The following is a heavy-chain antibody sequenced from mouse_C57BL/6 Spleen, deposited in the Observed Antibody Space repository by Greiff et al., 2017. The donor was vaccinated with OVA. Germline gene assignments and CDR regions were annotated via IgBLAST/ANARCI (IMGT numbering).Heavy chain of an antibody. CDR1: GYTFTSYW. D-gene: IGHD1-1*01. CDR3: ARTTVVATHWYFDV. Sequence: QVQLLQPGADLVKPGASVKMSCEASGYTFTSYWITWVQQRPGQGLEWIGDIYPGSGSTNYTEKFKSKVTLSVDTSSSPAYMQISTLTSEDSAVYYGARTTVVATHWYFDVWGTGTTVTVAS. CDR2: IYPGSGST. J-gene: IGHJ1*03. V-gene: IGHV1-55*01.